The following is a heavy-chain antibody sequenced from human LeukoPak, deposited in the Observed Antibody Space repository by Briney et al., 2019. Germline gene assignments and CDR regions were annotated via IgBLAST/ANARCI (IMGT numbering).Heavy chain of an antibody. J-gene: IGHJ4*02. CDR2: INGDGSST. Sequence: GGSLRLSCAASRFTLSSYWMHWVRQAPGKGLVWVSRINGDGSSTNYADSVRGRFTISRDNAKNTLYLQMNSLRAEDTAVYYCARVTDSSSWVIAYWGQGTLVTVSS. V-gene: IGHV3-74*01. CDR3: ARVTDSSSWVIAY. CDR1: RFTLSSYW. D-gene: IGHD6-13*01.